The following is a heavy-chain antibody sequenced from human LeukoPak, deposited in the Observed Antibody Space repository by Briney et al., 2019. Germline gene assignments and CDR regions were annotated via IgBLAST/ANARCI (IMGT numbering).Heavy chain of an antibody. Sequence: SETLSLTCAVCGGSFRGFHWSWIRQPPGKGLEWIGEINHSGSTNYNPPPKSRVTISVDTSKNQFSLKLSSVTAADTAVYYCARGGAVTTGMGMDVWGQGTTVTVSS. J-gene: IGHJ6*02. CDR2: INHSGST. D-gene: IGHD4-11*01. CDR1: GGSFRGFH. V-gene: IGHV4-34*01. CDR3: ARGGAVTTGMGMDV.